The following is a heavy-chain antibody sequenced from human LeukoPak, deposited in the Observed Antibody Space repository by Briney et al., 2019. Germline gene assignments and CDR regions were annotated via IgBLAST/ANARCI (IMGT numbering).Heavy chain of an antibody. D-gene: IGHD3-22*01. CDR2: IYSGGTT. J-gene: IGHJ4*02. CDR3: ARKTDTSGSGDY. Sequence: GGSLRLSCAASGFTFSSYAMSWVRQAPGKGLECVSIIYSGGTTYYADSVKGRFTISRDNSKNTLYLQMNSLRAEDTAVYYCARKTDTSGSGDYWGQGTLVTVSS. CDR1: GFTFSSYA. V-gene: IGHV3-53*01.